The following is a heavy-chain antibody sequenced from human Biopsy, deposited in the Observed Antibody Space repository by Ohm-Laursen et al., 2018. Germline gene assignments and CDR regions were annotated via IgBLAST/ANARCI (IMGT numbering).Heavy chain of an antibody. Sequence: ASVKVSCKASGYTFTNYGISWVRQAPGQGLEWLGDINCKTGATNYAQKFQGTVTMTRDTSISTAYLALGNLRSADTAIYYCARDPLNGHKHFDYWGQGSLVTVSS. CDR2: INCKTGAT. CDR1: GYTFTNYG. J-gene: IGHJ4*02. D-gene: IGHD2-8*01. CDR3: ARDPLNGHKHFDY. V-gene: IGHV1-2*02.